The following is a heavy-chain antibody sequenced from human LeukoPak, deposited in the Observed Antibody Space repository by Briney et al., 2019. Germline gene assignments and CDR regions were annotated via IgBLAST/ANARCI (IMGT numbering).Heavy chain of an antibody. CDR3: ATAATVTTVGWFDP. V-gene: IGHV1-24*01. CDR2: LDPEDGET. Sequence: ASVKVSCKVSGYTLTELSMHWVRQAPGKGLEWMGGLDPEDGETIYAQKFQGRVTMTEDTSTDTAYMELSSLRSEDTAVYYCATAATVTTVGWFDPWGQGTLVTVSS. D-gene: IGHD4-17*01. J-gene: IGHJ5*02. CDR1: GYTLTELS.